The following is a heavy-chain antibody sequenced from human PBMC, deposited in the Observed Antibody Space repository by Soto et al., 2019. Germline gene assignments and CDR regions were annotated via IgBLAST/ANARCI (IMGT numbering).Heavy chain of an antibody. CDR1: GFTFSSYA. J-gene: IGHJ4*02. CDR3: ARACLHLGELSFCLDY. Sequence: GGSLRLSCAASGFTFSSYAMHWVRQAPGKGLEWVAVISYDGSNKYYADSVKGRFAISRDNSKNTLYLQMNSLRAEDTAVYYCARACLHLGELSFCLDYWGQGTLVTVSS. CDR2: ISYDGSNK. V-gene: IGHV3-30*09. D-gene: IGHD3-16*02.